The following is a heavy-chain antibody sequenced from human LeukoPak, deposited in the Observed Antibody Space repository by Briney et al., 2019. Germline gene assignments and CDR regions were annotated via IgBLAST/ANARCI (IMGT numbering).Heavy chain of an antibody. D-gene: IGHD2-21*01. CDR1: GGSISSSSYY. CDR3: AGPGVVVIATSFAFDI. CDR2: IYYSGST. J-gene: IGHJ3*02. Sequence: SETLSLTCTVSGGSISSSSYYWGWIRQPPGKGLEWIGSIYYSGSTYYNPSLKSRVTISVDTSKKQFSLKLSSVTAADTAVYYCAGPGVVVIATSFAFDIWGQGTMVTVSS. V-gene: IGHV4-39*01.